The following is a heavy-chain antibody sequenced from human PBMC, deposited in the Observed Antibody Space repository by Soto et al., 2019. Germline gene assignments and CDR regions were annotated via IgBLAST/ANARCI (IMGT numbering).Heavy chain of an antibody. CDR3: ARVTGYSSGWCMSADYYGMDV. J-gene: IGHJ6*02. CDR1: GGTFSSYT. D-gene: IGHD6-19*01. Sequence: ASVKVSCKASGGTFSSYTISWVRQAPGQGLEWMGRIIPILGIANYAQKFQGRVTITADKSTSTAYMELSSLRSEDTAVYYCARVTGYSSGWCMSADYYGMDVWGQGTTVTVSS. V-gene: IGHV1-69*02. CDR2: IIPILGIA.